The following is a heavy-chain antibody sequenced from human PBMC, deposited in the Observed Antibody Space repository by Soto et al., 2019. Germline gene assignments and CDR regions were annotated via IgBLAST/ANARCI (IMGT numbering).Heavy chain of an antibody. J-gene: IGHJ4*02. CDR3: ARAGGIAAAGLDY. CDR1: GGTFSSYT. Sequence: QVQLVQSGAEVKKPGSSVKVSCKASGGTFSSYTISWVRQAPGQGLEWMGRIIPILGIANYAQKFQGSVTITADKSTSTAYMEVSSLRSYDTAVYCCARAGGIAAAGLDYWGQGTLVTVSS. D-gene: IGHD6-13*01. V-gene: IGHV1-69*02. CDR2: IIPILGIA.